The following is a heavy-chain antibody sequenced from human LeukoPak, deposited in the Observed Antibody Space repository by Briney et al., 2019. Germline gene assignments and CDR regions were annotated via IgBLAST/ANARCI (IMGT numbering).Heavy chain of an antibody. V-gene: IGHV4-4*07. CDR1: GGSISSYY. CDR3: AREGGYYDSSGYPYFDY. D-gene: IGHD3-22*01. Sequence: SETLSLTCTVSGGSISSYYWSWIRQPAGKGLEWIGRIYTSGSTDYNPSLKSRVTISVDTSKNQFSLKLSSVTAADTAVYYCAREGGYYDSSGYPYFDYWGQGTLVTVSS. J-gene: IGHJ4*02. CDR2: IYTSGST.